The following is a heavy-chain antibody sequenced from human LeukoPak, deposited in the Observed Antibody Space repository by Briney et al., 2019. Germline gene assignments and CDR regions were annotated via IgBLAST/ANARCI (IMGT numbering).Heavy chain of an antibody. CDR2: ISNSGATI. Sequence: GGSLRLSCAASGFTFSSYWMNWVRQAPGKGLEWVSYISNSGATIYYADSVKGRFTISRDNAKSSLFLQMNSLRAEDTGVYYCARATFSSSGHSYWGQGTLVTVSS. J-gene: IGHJ4*02. V-gene: IGHV3-48*03. CDR3: ARATFSSSGHSY. D-gene: IGHD6-13*01. CDR1: GFTFSSYW.